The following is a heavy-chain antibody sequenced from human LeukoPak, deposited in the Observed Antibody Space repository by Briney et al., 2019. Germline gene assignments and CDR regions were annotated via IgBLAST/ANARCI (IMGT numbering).Heavy chain of an antibody. CDR3: ARTLSGSFYSDY. J-gene: IGHJ4*02. CDR1: GGSISTYL. CDR2: IYNSGNT. V-gene: IGHV4-59*01. D-gene: IGHD3-10*01. Sequence: PGGSLRLSCTVSGGSISTYLWSWIRQPPGKGLEWIGYIYNSGNTNYNPSLKSRVTISVDRSKNQFSLKLSSVTAADTAVYYCARTLSGSFYSDYWGQGTLVTVSS.